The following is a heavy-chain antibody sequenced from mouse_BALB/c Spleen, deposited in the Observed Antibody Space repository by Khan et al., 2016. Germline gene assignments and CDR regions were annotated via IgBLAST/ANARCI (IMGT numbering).Heavy chain of an antibody. J-gene: IGHJ3*01. CDR1: GFNIKDTY. CDR2: IDPANGNT. V-gene: IGHV14-3*02. Sequence: VQLQQSGAELVKPGASVKLSCTVSGFNIKDTYMHWVNQRPEQGLEWIGRIDPANGNTKYDPKLQDKATITADTSSNTAYLQLSSLTSEDTAVYYCSRGVYDYEFAYWGQGTLVTVSA. D-gene: IGHD2-4*01. CDR3: SRGVYDYEFAY.